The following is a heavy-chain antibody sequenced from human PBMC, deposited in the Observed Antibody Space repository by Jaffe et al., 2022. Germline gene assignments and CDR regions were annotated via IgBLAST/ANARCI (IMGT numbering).Heavy chain of an antibody. CDR3: ALTLTATVTDDF. CDR2: LSADARRT. CDR1: ELTLSTYA. D-gene: IGHD4-17*01. J-gene: IGHJ4*02. V-gene: IGHV3-23*01. Sequence: DVQLLESGGDLVQPGGSLRLSCAASELTLSTYAMNWVRQAPGKGLEWVSTLSADARRTYYADSVRGRFTISKDTSMNTLFLQMNSLRAEDTAVYYCALTLTATVTDDFWGQGTLVIVSS.